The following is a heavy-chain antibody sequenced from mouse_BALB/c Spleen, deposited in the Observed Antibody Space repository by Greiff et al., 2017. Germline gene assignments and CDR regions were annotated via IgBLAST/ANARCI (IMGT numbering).Heavy chain of an antibody. CDR2: IYPGNSDT. Sequence: VQLQQPGAELVKPGASVKLSCKASGYTFTSYWMHWVKQRPGQGLEWIGAIYPGNSDTSYNQKFKGKAKLTAVTSTSTAYMELSSLTNEDSAVYYCTRSDYGSSYNFDDWGQGTTLTVSS. J-gene: IGHJ2*01. D-gene: IGHD1-1*01. CDR3: TRSDYGSSYNFDD. CDR1: GYTFTSYW. V-gene: IGHV1-5*01.